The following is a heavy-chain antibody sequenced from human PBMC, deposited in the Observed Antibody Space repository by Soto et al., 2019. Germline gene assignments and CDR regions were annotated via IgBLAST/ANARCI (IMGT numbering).Heavy chain of an antibody. CDR1: GFTFSDYY. CDR3: ARVPGDIVATSPPDY. D-gene: IGHD5-12*01. Sequence: GGSLRLSCAASGFTFSDYYMSWIRQAPGKGLEWVSYISSSSSYTNYADSVKGRFTISRDNAKNSLYLQMNSLRAEDTAVYYCARVPGDIVATSPPDYWGQGTLVTVSS. V-gene: IGHV3-11*06. J-gene: IGHJ4*02. CDR2: ISSSSSYT.